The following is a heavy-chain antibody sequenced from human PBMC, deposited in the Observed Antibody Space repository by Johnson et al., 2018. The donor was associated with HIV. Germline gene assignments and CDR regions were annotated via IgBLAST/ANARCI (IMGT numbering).Heavy chain of an antibody. CDR3: ARDVAATMIVVGGAYDAFDI. CDR2: ISWNSHIV. Sequence: VQLVESGGGLVQPGRSLRLSCVASGVKLDDYAMHWVRQPPGQGLEWVAGISWNSHIVDYADSVKGRFTISRDNAKNLLYLQMNSLRAEDTAVYYCARDVAATMIVVGGAYDAFDIWGQGTMVTVSS. J-gene: IGHJ3*02. V-gene: IGHV3-9*01. CDR1: GVKLDDYA. D-gene: IGHD3-22*01.